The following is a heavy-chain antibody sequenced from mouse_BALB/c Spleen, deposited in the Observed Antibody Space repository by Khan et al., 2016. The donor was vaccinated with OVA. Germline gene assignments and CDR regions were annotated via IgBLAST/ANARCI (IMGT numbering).Heavy chain of an antibody. CDR2: ISYSGRT. V-gene: IGHV3-2*02. D-gene: IGHD1-1*01. J-gene: IGHJ4*01. CDR3: ARGNYYGYAMDD. CDR1: GYSITSNYA. Sequence: VQLKESGPGLVKPSQSLSLTCTVTGYSITSNYAWNWIRQFPGNKLEWMGYISYSGRTSYIPSLKSRISITRDTSKNQFFLQLNSVTTEDTATYYCARGNYYGYAMDDWGQGTSVTVSS.